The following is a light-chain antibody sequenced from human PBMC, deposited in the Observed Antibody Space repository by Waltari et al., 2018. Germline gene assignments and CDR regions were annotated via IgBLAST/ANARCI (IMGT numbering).Light chain of an antibody. CDR2: KAS. CDR3: QQYNSYSIT. V-gene: IGKV1-5*03. J-gene: IGKJ5*01. CDR1: QTISSW. Sequence: DIQMTQSPSTLSASVGDRVTITCRASQTISSWLAWYQQKPGKAPKLLIYKASTLESGVPSRCSGSGSGTECTLTISSLQPDDFATYYCQQYNSYSITFGQGTRLEIK.